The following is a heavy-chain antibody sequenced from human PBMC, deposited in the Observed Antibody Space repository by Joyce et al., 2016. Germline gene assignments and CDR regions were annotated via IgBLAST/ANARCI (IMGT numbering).Heavy chain of an antibody. D-gene: IGHD2-8*01. CDR1: GFSLTTSGSG. Sequence: QITLNESGPAAVRPTQTLTLTCPFSGFSLTTSGSGVGWIRQPPGKTLEWLAVIYWDGTKRYSPFLNNSLAITTDTSKNQVILRMTNVEPGDTATYFCAHSTNYYSGHFHYWGQGSLVTVSS. CDR3: AHSTNYYSGHFHY. CDR2: IYWDGTK. V-gene: IGHV2-5*02. J-gene: IGHJ4*02.